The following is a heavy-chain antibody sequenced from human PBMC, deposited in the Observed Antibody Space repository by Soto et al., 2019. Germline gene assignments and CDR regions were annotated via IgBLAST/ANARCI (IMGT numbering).Heavy chain of an antibody. Sequence: QVQLVQSGAGVTKPGSSVKVSCKASGGTFSSYAISWVRQAPGQGLEWMGGILPILGTANYAQKFQGRVTITADESTSTAYMELSSLRSEDTAVYYCARGKDPYYLDYWGEGPLVIVCS. J-gene: IGHJ4*02. CDR1: GGTFSSYA. CDR2: ILPILGTA. V-gene: IGHV1-69*01. CDR3: ARGKDPYYLDY.